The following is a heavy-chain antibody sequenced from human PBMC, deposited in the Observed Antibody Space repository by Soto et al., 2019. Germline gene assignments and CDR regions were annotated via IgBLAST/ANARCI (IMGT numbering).Heavy chain of an antibody. V-gene: IGHV2-70*01. CDR1: GFSLSTSGMC. CDR2: IDWDDDK. D-gene: IGHD3-3*01. CDR3: ARIPLNYYDFWSGYYPYYYGMDV. J-gene: IGHJ6*02. Sequence: SGPTLVNPTQTLTLTCTFSGFSLSTSGMCVSWIRQPPGKALEWLALIDWDDDKYYSTSLKTRLTISKDTSKNQVVLTMTNMDPVDTATYYCARIPLNYYDFWSGYYPYYYGMDVWGRGTTVTVSS.